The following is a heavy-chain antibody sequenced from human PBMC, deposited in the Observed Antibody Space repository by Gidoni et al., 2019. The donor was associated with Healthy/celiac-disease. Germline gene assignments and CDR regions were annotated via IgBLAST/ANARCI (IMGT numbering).Heavy chain of an antibody. Sequence: QVQLVQSGAEVKKPGASVKVSCKASGYTFTGYYMHWVRQAPGQGLEWLGWINPNSGGTNDAQKFQGRVTMTRDTAISTAYMELSRLRSDDTAVYYCARGGRITIFGVVIPPDYYYYYMDVWGKGTTVTVSS. CDR1: GYTFTGYY. CDR3: ARGGRITIFGVVIPPDYYYYYMDV. J-gene: IGHJ6*03. CDR2: INPNSGGT. D-gene: IGHD3-3*01. V-gene: IGHV1-2*02.